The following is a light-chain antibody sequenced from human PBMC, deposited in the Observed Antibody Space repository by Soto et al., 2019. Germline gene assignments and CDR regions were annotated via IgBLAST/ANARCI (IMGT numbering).Light chain of an antibody. CDR1: SSNFGSNY. CDR2: RNN. Sequence: QSVLTHPPSASGTPGQRVTISCSGSSSNFGSNYVYWYQQLPGTAPKLLIYRNNQRPSGVPDRFSGSKSGTSASLAISGLRSEDEADYYCAAWDDSLSAVVFGGGTKLTVL. V-gene: IGLV1-47*01. CDR3: AAWDDSLSAVV. J-gene: IGLJ2*01.